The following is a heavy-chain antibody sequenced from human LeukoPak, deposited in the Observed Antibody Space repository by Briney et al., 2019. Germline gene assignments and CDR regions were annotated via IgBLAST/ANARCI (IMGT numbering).Heavy chain of an antibody. CDR3: ARSPLENSSSAPSFYYYYYMDV. D-gene: IGHD6-6*01. CDR1: DGSISSYY. J-gene: IGHJ6*03. CDR2: IYTSGST. Sequence: SETLSLTCTVSDGSISSYYWSWIRQPAGKGLEWIGRIYTSGSTNYNPSLKSRVTMSVDTSKNQFSLKLSSVTAADTAVYYCARSPLENSSSAPSFYYYYYMDVWGKGTTVTVSS. V-gene: IGHV4-4*07.